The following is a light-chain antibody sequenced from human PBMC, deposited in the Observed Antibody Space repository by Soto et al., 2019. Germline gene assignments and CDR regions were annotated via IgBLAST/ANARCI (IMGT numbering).Light chain of an antibody. CDR2: AAS. V-gene: IGKV1-9*01. Sequence: DTQLTQSPSFLSASVGDRVSITWRASQDVSRSVGWYQQKPGKAPQLLISAASTLHGGVPSRFRGSGSGTDFTLTTSSLKPEDCATGYCQQLLSYPITFGVGTKVHI. CDR3: QQLLSYPIT. J-gene: IGKJ4*01. CDR1: QDVSRS.